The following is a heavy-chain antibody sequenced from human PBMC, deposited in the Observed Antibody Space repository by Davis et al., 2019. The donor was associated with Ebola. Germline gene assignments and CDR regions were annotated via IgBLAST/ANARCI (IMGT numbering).Heavy chain of an antibody. D-gene: IGHD6-13*01. CDR3: AREGPIAAAGTPHFDY. J-gene: IGHJ4*02. CDR2: INPNSGGT. Sequence: AASVKVSCKASGYTFTGYYMHWVRQAPGQGLEWMGWINPNSGGTNYAQKFQGWVTMTRDTSISTAYMELSRLRSDDTAVYYCAREGPIAAAGTPHFDYWGQGTLVTVSS. V-gene: IGHV1-2*04. CDR1: GYTFTGYY.